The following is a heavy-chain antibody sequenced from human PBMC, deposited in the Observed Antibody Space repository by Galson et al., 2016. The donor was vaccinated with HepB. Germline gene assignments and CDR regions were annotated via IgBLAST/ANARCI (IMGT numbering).Heavy chain of an antibody. Sequence: SLRLSCAASGFIFSGYWMSWVRQTPGKGLEWVAGTKQDGSDKHYVDSLRGRFTISRDNAQDSLYLQMDSLRAEDTGVYYCAREMNYSFDHWGQGILVTVSS. CDR3: AREMNYSFDH. D-gene: IGHD1-7*01. V-gene: IGHV3-7*01. CDR1: GFIFSGYW. CDR2: TKQDGSDK. J-gene: IGHJ4*02.